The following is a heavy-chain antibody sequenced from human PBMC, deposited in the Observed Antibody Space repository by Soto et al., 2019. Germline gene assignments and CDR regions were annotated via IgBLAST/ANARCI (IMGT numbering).Heavy chain of an antibody. Sequence: QVQLVDSGGGVVQPGKSLRLSCAASGFTFSTYGMHRVRQAPGKGLEWVAVIWYDGSNKYHGDSLKGRFTISRDNSKNTLYLQINNLRAEDTAVYYCGRDGALGDTAVVDSWGQGTLVTVSS. V-gene: IGHV3-33*01. CDR2: IWYDGSNK. CDR1: GFTFSTYG. J-gene: IGHJ4*02. D-gene: IGHD5-18*01. CDR3: GRDGALGDTAVVDS.